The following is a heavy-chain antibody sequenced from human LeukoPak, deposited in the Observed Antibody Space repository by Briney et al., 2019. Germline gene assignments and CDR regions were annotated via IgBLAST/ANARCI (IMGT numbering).Heavy chain of an antibody. CDR2: IYYSGST. CDR1: GGSVSSGSYY. CDR3: ARGGYSSSS. V-gene: IGHV4-61*01. J-gene: IGHJ4*02. Sequence: SETLSLTYTVSGGSVSSGSYYWSWIRQPPGKGLEWIGYIYYSGSTNYNPSLKSRVTISVDTSKNQFSLKLSSVTAADTAVYYCARGGYSSSSWGQGTLVTVSS. D-gene: IGHD6-6*01.